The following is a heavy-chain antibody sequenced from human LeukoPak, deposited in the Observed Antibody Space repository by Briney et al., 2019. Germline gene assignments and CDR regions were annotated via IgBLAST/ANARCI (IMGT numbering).Heavy chain of an antibody. CDR3: ARVGIAVLEYYFDY. J-gene: IGHJ4*02. CDR1: GFTFSSYA. V-gene: IGHV3-30-3*01. CDR2: ISYDGSNK. D-gene: IGHD6-19*01. Sequence: PGGSLRLSCAASGFTFSSYAMHWVRQAPGKGLEWVAVISYDGSNKYYADSVKGRFTISRDNSKNTLYLQMNSLRAEDTAVYYCARVGIAVLEYYFDYWGQGTLVTVSS.